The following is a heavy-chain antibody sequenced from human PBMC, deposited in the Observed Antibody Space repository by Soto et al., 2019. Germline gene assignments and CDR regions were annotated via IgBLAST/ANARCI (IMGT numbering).Heavy chain of an antibody. D-gene: IGHD6-13*01. CDR1: GFTFSSYG. Sequence: GGSLRLSCAASGFTFSSYGMHWVRQAPGKGLEWVAVISYDGSNKYYADSVKGRFTISRDNSKNTLYLQMNSLRAEDTAVYYCAKDGSSSWYYFDYWGQGTLVTVSS. CDR3: AKDGSSSWYYFDY. V-gene: IGHV3-30*18. CDR2: ISYDGSNK. J-gene: IGHJ4*02.